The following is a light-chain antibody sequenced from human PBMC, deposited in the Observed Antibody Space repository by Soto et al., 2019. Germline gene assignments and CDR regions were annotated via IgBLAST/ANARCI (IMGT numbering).Light chain of an antibody. V-gene: IGKV3-20*01. J-gene: IGKJ2*01. CDR2: AAS. CDR3: QQYHTSPPRYT. CDR1: QSLNSNF. Sequence: EIVLTQSPGTLSLSPGESATLSCRASQSLNSNFLAWYQQKPGQAPRLLVYAASSRATGIPDRFSGSASGTVFTLTISRLEPEDFALYYCQQYHTSPPRYTFGQGTKLEIK.